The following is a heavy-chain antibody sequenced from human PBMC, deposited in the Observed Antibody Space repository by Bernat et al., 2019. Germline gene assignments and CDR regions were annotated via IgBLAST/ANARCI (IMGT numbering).Heavy chain of an antibody. CDR1: GFTFSSAW. V-gene: IGHV3-15*01. Sequence: EVQLVESGGGLVKPGGSLRLSCVASGFTFSSAWMIWVRQAPGKGLEWVGRIKSKIDGGTTDYAAPVKGRFTISRDDSKTTLYLQVNSLKTEDTAVYYCATDRAIIGTTMDVWGKGTTVTVSS. CDR3: ATDRAIIGTTMDV. J-gene: IGHJ6*04. CDR2: IKSKIDGGTT. D-gene: IGHD1-7*01.